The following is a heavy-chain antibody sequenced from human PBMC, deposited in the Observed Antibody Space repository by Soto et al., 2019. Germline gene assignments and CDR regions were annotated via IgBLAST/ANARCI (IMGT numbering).Heavy chain of an antibody. D-gene: IGHD2-21*02. J-gene: IGHJ6*02. V-gene: IGHV4-31*03. CDR3: ARVCGGDCHYGMDV. Sequence: QVQLQESGPGLVKPSQTLSLTCTVSGGSISSGGYYWTWIRQHPGKGLEWIGYIYYSGSTYYNPYLKSRVTISVDTSKNQFSLKLSSVTAADTAVYYCARVCGGDCHYGMDVWGQGTTVTVSS. CDR2: IYYSGST. CDR1: GGSISSGGYY.